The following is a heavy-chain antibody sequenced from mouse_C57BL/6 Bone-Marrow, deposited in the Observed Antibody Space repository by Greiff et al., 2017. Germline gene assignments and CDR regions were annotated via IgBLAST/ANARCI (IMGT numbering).Heavy chain of an antibody. D-gene: IGHD2-3*01. V-gene: IGHV1-81*01. CDR2: IHPRSGNT. Sequence: QVQLKQSGAELARPGASVKLSCKASGYTFTSYGISWVKQRTGQGLEWIGEIHPRSGNTYYNEKFKGKATLTVDTSSSTAYMELNSLTSEDSAVFCCARDGWWFAYWGQGTLVTVSA. J-gene: IGHJ3*01. CDR3: ARDGWWFAY. CDR1: GYTFTSYG.